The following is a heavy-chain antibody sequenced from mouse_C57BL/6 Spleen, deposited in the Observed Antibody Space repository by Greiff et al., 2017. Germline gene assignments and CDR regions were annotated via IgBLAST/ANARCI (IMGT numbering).Heavy chain of an antibody. CDR1: GFTFSDYG. CDR2: ISSGSSTI. J-gene: IGHJ2*01. V-gene: IGHV5-17*01. D-gene: IGHD1-1*01. Sequence: EVKLVESGGGLVKPGGSLKLSCAASGFTFSDYGMPWVRQAPETGLAWVAYISSGSSTIYYADKVKGRFPLSRDNAKNTLFLQITSLRSEYTAMYYCARMGIYYYGSSPGDYGGQGTTLTVSS. CDR3: ARMGIYYYGSSPGDY.